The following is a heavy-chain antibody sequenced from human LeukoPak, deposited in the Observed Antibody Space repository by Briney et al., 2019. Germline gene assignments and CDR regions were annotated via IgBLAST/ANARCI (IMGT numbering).Heavy chain of an antibody. D-gene: IGHD3-22*01. CDR3: ARERAFDYDSTGYYSTRGFYY. CDR2: IYGGDTT. V-gene: IGHV3-66*01. CDR1: GFTVSSNY. J-gene: IGHJ4*02. Sequence: GGSLRLSCVASGFTVSSNYMTWVRQAPGKGLEWGSVIYGGDTTPSAASVKSRSPLSRDNSKNTLFLQMNSLRAEDTAVYYCARERAFDYDSTGYYSTRGFYYWGQGTLVTVSS.